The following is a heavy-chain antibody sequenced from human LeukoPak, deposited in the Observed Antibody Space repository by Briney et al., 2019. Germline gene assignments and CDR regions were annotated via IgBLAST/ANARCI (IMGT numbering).Heavy chain of an antibody. Sequence: TGGSLRLSCAASGFTFSNYAMHWVRQAPGKGLEWVAVIFYDGSIQYYADSVRGRFTISRDNSKNTLYLQMNSLRAEDTAVYYCARDDPYYYDSSGYCDYWGQGTLVTVSS. CDR3: ARDDPYYYDSSGYCDY. J-gene: IGHJ4*02. D-gene: IGHD3-22*01. CDR1: GFTFSNYA. CDR2: IFYDGSIQ. V-gene: IGHV3-30*04.